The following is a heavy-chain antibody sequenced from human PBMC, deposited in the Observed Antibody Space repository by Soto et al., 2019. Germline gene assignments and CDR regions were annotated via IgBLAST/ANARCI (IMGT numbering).Heavy chain of an antibody. Sequence: ASVKVSCKASGFTFTSSAVQWVRQARGQRLEWIGWIVVGSGNTNYAQKFQERVTMTRDTSISTAYMELSRLRSDDTAVYYCARDSNGDPDVWGQGTTVTVSS. D-gene: IGHD4-17*01. J-gene: IGHJ6*02. CDR2: IVVGSGNT. V-gene: IGHV1-58*01. CDR3: ARDSNGDPDV. CDR1: GFTFTSSA.